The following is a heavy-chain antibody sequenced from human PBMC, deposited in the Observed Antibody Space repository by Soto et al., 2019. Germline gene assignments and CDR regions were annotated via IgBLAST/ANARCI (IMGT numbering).Heavy chain of an antibody. CDR1: GYTFTAYY. J-gene: IGHJ2*01. CDR2: VDPRSGAT. V-gene: IGHV1-2*02. CDR3: ATEDYGAYAF. Sequence: ASVKVSCKPFGYTFTAYYIHWVRQAPGQGLECVGWVDPRSGATNYAQRFQGRVVMTRDMSVHTVYMELSGLTSDDTAIYYCATEDYGAYAFWG. D-gene: IGHD4-17*01.